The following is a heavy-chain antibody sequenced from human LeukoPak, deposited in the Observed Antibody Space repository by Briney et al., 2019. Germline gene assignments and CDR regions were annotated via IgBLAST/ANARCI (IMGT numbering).Heavy chain of an antibody. CDR1: GFTFSSYD. CDR3: AREVSGEFDP. CDR2: IHSSGTTI. V-gene: IGHV3-48*03. D-gene: IGHD3-10*01. Sequence: GGSLRLSCAASGFTFSSYDMNWVRQAPGKGLERVSYIHSSGTTIYYAGSVRGRFTISRDNAENSLYLQMNSLRAEDTAVYYCAREVSGEFDPWGQGTLVTVSS. J-gene: IGHJ5*02.